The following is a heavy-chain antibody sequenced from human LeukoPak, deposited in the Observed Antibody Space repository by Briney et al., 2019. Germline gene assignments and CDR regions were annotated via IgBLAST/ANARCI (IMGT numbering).Heavy chain of an antibody. CDR3: ARNGYSYDKTYYYYYNYMDV. CDR2: IWYNGSNK. CDR1: GFTFSSYG. D-gene: IGHD5-18*01. J-gene: IGHJ6*03. V-gene: IGHV3-33*01. Sequence: RGALTLYCAVSGFTFSSYGMDWIRQAPGKALAWVGVIWYNGSNKYYSDSVKGRFSIYRDNSKSTLYLLRNSLRAEDTAVYYCARNGYSYDKTYYYYYNYMDVWGKGTTVTVSS.